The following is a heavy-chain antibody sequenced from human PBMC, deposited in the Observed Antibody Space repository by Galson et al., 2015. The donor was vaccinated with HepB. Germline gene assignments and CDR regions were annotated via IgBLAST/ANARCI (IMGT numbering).Heavy chain of an antibody. CDR3: AKFYGSGSYGGY. D-gene: IGHD3-10*01. Sequence: SLRLSCAASGFTFSSYAMSWVRQAPGKGLEWVSAISGSGGSTYYADSVKGRFTISRDNSKNTLYLQMNSLRAEDTAVYYCAKFYGSGSYGGYWGQGTLVTVSS. CDR2: ISGSGGST. V-gene: IGHV3-23*01. J-gene: IGHJ4*02. CDR1: GFTFSSYA.